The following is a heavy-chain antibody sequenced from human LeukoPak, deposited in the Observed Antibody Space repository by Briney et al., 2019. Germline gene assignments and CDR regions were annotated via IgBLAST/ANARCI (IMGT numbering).Heavy chain of an antibody. J-gene: IGHJ5*02. CDR2: INHSGST. V-gene: IGHV4-34*01. CDR3: ARAIRGSSSLGS. D-gene: IGHD6-6*01. Sequence: PSETLSLTCAVYGGSFSGYYWSWIRQPPGKGLEWIGEINHSGSTNYNPSLKSRVTISVDTSKNQFSLKLSSVTAADTAVYYCARAIRGSSSLGSWGQGTLVTVSS. CDR1: GGSFSGYY.